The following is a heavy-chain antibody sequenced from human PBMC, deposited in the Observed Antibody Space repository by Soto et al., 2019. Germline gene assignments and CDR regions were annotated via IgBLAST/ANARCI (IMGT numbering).Heavy chain of an antibody. CDR1: GFTFSSYA. D-gene: IGHD1-7*01. CDR3: ARDGNWNYGSNLSYYGMDV. J-gene: IGHJ6*02. Sequence: GGFLRLSCAASGFTFSSYAMHWVRQAPGKGLEWVAVISYDGSNKYYADSVKGRFTISRDNSKNTLYLQMNSLRAEDTAVYYCARDGNWNYGSNLSYYGMDVWGQGTTVTVSS. V-gene: IGHV3-30-3*01. CDR2: ISYDGSNK.